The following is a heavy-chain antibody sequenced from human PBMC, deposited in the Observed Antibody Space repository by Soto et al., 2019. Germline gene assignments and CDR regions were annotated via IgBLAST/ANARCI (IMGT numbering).Heavy chain of an antibody. V-gene: IGHV3-48*02. D-gene: IGHD2-15*01. J-gene: IGHJ3*02. CDR3: ARDGRGARYCSGGSCSDDDFDI. Sequence: PGGSLRLSCAASGFTFSSYSMNWVRQAPGKGLEWVSYISSSSSTIYYADSVKGRFTISRDNAKNSLYLQMSSPRDEDTAVYYCARDGRGARYCSGGSCSDDDFDIWGQGTMVTVSS. CDR2: ISSSSSTI. CDR1: GFTFSSYS.